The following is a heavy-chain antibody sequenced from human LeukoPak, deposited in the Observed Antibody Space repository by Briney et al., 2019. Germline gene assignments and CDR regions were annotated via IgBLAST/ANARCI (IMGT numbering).Heavy chain of an antibody. CDR3: ARVRDSPI. CDR2: IKSNSGAT. D-gene: IGHD3/OR15-3a*01. CDR1: GYTFTGYY. J-gene: IGHJ3*02. Sequence: ASVKVSCKASGYTFTGYYLHWVRQAPGQGLEWMGSIKSNSGATRYAQKFQGRVTMTRDASISTAYMELSSLRSDDTAVYYCARVRDSPIWGQGTMVTVSS. V-gene: IGHV1-2*02.